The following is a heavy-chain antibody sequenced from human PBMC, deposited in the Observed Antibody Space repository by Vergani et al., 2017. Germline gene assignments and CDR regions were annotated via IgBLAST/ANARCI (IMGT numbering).Heavy chain of an antibody. V-gene: IGHV3-74*03. D-gene: IGHD3-9*01. Sequence: DAHLAESGGGVFQPGGSLRLSCSASGFSFNSYWMHWVRQVPGKGLLWVSRIKSDGSITAYADSVKGRFTISRDNAQNTLYLQMNSLRVEDTGVYYCASARCIETCYMSNWLDSWGQGPLVTVSS. CDR1: GFSFNSYW. J-gene: IGHJ5*01. CDR3: ASARCIETCYMSNWLDS. CDR2: IKSDGSIT.